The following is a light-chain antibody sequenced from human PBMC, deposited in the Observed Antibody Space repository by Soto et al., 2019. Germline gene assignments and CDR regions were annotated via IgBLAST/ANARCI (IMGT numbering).Light chain of an antibody. J-gene: IGLJ1*01. CDR1: SSDVGAYIF. CDR2: DII. V-gene: IGLV2-14*03. CDR3: VSFTTSRSYV. Sequence: QSALTQPASVSGSPGQSITISCTGTSSDVGAYIFVSWYQQHPGKAPKLMIYDIINRPSGVSNRFSGSKSGNTASLTISGLQAEDDADYYCVSFTTSRSYVFGTWTKLTVL.